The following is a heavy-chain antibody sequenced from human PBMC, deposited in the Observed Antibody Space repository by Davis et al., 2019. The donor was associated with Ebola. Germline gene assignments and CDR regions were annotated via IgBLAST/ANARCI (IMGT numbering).Heavy chain of an antibody. CDR2: ISSSGSTI. Sequence: GESLKISCAASGFTFSGYAMSWVRQAPGKGLEWVSYISSSGSTIYYADSVKGRFTISRDNAKNSLYLQMSSLRAEDTAVYYCARDLPGGDWYFDLWGRGTLVTVSS. CDR3: ARDLPGGDWYFDL. V-gene: IGHV3-11*04. J-gene: IGHJ2*01. D-gene: IGHD1-14*01. CDR1: GFTFSGYA.